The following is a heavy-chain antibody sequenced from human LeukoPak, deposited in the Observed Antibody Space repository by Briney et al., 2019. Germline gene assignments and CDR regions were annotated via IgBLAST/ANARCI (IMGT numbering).Heavy chain of an antibody. D-gene: IGHD2-2*01. V-gene: IGHV3-7*01. CDR1: GFTFGSYA. CDR3: ARDDRVPAAGAYYYYYYMDV. Sequence: PGGSLRLSCAASGFTFGSYAMTWVRQAPGKGLEWVANIKQDGSEKYYVDSVKGRFTISRDNAKNSLYLQMNSLRAEDTAVYYCARDDRVPAAGAYYYYYYMDVWGKGTTVTVSS. CDR2: IKQDGSEK. J-gene: IGHJ6*03.